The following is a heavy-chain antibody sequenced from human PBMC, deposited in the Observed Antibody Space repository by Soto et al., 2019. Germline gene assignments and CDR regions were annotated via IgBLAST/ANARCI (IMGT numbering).Heavy chain of an antibody. Sequence: QVQLQQSGPGLVKPSQTLSLTCAISGDSVSSNSVAWYWIRQSPSRGLEWLGRTYYRSRWYDDYAVSVKSRIRISPDTPKNQFSLQVTSVTPGDTAVYYCARGGFYMTVANFDCWGQGTLVTVSS. CDR2: TYYRSRWYD. D-gene: IGHD6-19*01. J-gene: IGHJ4*02. CDR1: GDSVSSNSVA. V-gene: IGHV6-1*01. CDR3: ARGGFYMTVANFDC.